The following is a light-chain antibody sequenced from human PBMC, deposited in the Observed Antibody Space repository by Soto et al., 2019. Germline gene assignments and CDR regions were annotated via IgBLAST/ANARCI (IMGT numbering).Light chain of an antibody. J-gene: IGLJ7*01. V-gene: IGLV4-69*01. Sequence: QSVLTESPSASASLGGSVNLTCTLSRGHSSYALAWHQQQPEKGPRYLMKVNRDGSHNKGDGIPDRFSGSSSGAERYLTISSLQSEDEADYYCQTWGTGIAVFGGGTQLTVL. CDR1: RGHSSYA. CDR2: VNRDGSH. CDR3: QTWGTGIAV.